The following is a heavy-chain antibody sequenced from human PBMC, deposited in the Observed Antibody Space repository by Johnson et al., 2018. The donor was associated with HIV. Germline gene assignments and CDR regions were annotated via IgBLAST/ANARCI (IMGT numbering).Heavy chain of an antibody. CDR3: AKDMFYIAAARSGAFDI. CDR1: GFTFDDYG. J-gene: IGHJ3*02. D-gene: IGHD6-13*01. V-gene: IGHV3-20*04. CDR2: INWNGGST. Sequence: VHLVESGGGVVRPGGSLRLSCAASGFTFDDYGMSWVRQAPWKGLECVSGINWNGGSTGYADSVKGRFTISRDNAKNSLFLQMNSLRAEDTALYYCAKDMFYIAAARSGAFDIWGQGTMVTVSS.